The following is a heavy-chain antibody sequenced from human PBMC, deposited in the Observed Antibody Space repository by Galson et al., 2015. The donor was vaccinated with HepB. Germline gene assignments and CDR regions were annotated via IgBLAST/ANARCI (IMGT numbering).Heavy chain of an antibody. CDR3: TSVVTEAYDAFDV. CDR1: GFTFSDHG. D-gene: IGHD2-21*02. CDR2: ISFDGSYK. J-gene: IGHJ3*01. Sequence: CAVSGFTFSDHGMHWVRQAPGKGLEWVAVISFDGSYKFYADSVKGRFTISRDDSKNTLYLQMNSLRREDTAVYFCTSVVTEAYDAFDVWGQGTVITVSS. V-gene: IGHV3-30*03.